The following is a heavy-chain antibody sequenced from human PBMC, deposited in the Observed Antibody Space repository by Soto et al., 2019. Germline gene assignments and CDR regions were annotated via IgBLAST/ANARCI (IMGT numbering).Heavy chain of an antibody. CDR3: PRETNGFMGELISGRVQGNGESTLEGRIVVGGPTIINSGNPFQALP. Sequence: GGSLRLSCAASGFTFSDYYMSWIRQAPGKGLEWVSYISSSGSTIYYADSVKGRFTISRDNAKNSLYLQMNSLRAEDTAVYYCPRETNGFMGELISGRVQGNGESTLEGRIVVGGPTIINSGNPFQALPWG. V-gene: IGHV3-11*01. CDR2: ISSSGSTI. D-gene: IGHD2-2*01. CDR1: GFTFSDYY. J-gene: IGHJ5*02.